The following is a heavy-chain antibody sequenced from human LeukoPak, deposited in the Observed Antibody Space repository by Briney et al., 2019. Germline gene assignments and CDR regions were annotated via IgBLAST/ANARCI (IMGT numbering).Heavy chain of an antibody. J-gene: IGHJ3*02. CDR1: GGSFSGYY. CDR2: IYYSGST. Sequence: SETLSLTCAVYGGSFSGYYWSWIRQPPGKGLEWIGSIYYSGSTYYNPSLKSRVTISVDTSKNQFSLKLSSVTAADTAVYYCARHGGGSYDILTGYYARRGAFDIWGQGTMVTVSS. V-gene: IGHV4-34*01. D-gene: IGHD3-9*01. CDR3: ARHGGGSYDILTGYYARRGAFDI.